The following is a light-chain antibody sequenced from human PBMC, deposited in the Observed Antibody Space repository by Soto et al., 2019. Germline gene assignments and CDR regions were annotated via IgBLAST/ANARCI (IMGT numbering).Light chain of an antibody. CDR2: GVS. CDR1: QSVSGSD. V-gene: IGKV3-20*01. J-gene: IGKJ1*01. Sequence: EVVLTQSPGTLSLSLGERATLSCRASQSVSGSDLAWYQQKPGQAPRLLISGVSNRATGTPDRFSGSGSGTDFTLTISSLEPEDFAVFYCHQYGISPPTFGPGTKVEI. CDR3: HQYGISPPT.